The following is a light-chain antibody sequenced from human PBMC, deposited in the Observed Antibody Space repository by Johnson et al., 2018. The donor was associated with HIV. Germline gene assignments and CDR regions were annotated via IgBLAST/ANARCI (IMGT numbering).Light chain of an antibody. CDR3: GTWDSSLSAHYV. Sequence: QSVLTQPPSMSAAPGQQVTISCSGSSSNIGNNYVSWYQQFPGTAPKLLIYDHNKRPSGIPDRFSGSKSGTSATLGITGLQTGDQADYYCGTWDSSLSAHYVFGTGTKITVL. CDR2: DHN. V-gene: IGLV1-51*01. J-gene: IGLJ1*01. CDR1: SSNIGNNY.